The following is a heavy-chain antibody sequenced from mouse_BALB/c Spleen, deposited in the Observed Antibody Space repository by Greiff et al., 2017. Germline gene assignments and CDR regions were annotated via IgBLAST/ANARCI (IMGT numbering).Heavy chain of an antibody. J-gene: IGHJ4*01. D-gene: IGHD1-1*01. CDR2: IDPENGDT. CDR1: GFNIKDYY. Sequence: VQLKESGAELVRSGASVKLSCTASGFNIKDYYMHWVKQRPEQGLEWIGWIDPENGDTEYAPKFQGKATMTADTSSNTAYLQLSSLTSEDTAVYYCNACYYYGSIYYAMDYWGQGTSVTVSS. CDR3: NACYYYGSIYYAMDY. V-gene: IGHV14-4*02.